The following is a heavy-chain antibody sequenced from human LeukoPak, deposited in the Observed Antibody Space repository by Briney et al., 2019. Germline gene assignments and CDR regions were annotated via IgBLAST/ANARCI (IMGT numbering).Heavy chain of an antibody. J-gene: IGHJ5*02. D-gene: IGHD6-13*01. Sequence: SVKVSCKASGGTFSGYTISWVRQAPGQGLEWMGRIIPILGIANYAQKFQGRVTITADKSTSTAYMELSSLRSEDTAVYYCARAPIAAAYNWFDPWGQGTLVTVSS. V-gene: IGHV1-69*02. CDR2: IIPILGIA. CDR1: GGTFSGYT. CDR3: ARAPIAAAYNWFDP.